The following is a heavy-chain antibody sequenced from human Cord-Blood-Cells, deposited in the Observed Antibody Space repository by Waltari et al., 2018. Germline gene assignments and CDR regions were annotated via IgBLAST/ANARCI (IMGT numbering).Heavy chain of an antibody. V-gene: IGHV4-34*01. D-gene: IGHD6-13*01. J-gene: IGHJ3*02. CDR2: INNRGST. CDR3: ARLKAAAGAFDI. Sequence: QVQQQQLGAGLLKPSETLSLTCAVYGGSFSGYYWRWIRQPPGKGLEWIGEINNRGSTNYNPSLKSRVTISVDTSKNQFSLKLSSVTDADTAVYYCARLKAAAGAFDIWGQGTMVTVSS. CDR1: GGSFSGYY.